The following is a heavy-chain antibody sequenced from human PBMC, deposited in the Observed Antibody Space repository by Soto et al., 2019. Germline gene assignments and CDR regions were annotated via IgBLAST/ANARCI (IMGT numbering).Heavy chain of an antibody. J-gene: IGHJ6*03. Sequence: EVNLEESGGGLVKPGGSLRLACVGSGFTFSNYSMNWVRQAPGKGLEWVSSISASRSFTAHPDSVRGRFIVSRDNVRNSIYLHMDSLRVEDTAMYYCARAIATLQGFHYYYYVDVWGKGTAVTVSS. D-gene: IGHD2-21*01. CDR3: ARAIATLQGFHYYYYVDV. CDR1: GFTFSNYS. V-gene: IGHV3-21*01. CDR2: ISASRSFT.